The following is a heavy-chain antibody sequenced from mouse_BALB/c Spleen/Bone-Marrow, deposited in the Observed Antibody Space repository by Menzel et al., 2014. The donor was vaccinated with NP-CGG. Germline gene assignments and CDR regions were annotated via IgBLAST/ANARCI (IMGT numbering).Heavy chain of an antibody. V-gene: IGHV7-1*02. D-gene: IGHD2-10*02. J-gene: IGHJ3*01. Sequence: EVQLVESGGGLVQPGDSLRPSCATSWFTFSDFYMEWVRQPPGKRLEWIAASRNKAKYYTTEYSASVKGRFIVSRDTSQSVLYLQMNALRAEDTAIYYCARDVGYGNYFVYWGQGTLVTVSA. CDR3: ARDVGYGNYFVY. CDR2: SRNKAKYYTT. CDR1: WFTFSDFY.